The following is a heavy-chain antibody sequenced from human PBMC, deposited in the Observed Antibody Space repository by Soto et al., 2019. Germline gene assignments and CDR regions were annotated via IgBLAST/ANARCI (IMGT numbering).Heavy chain of an antibody. Sequence: SETLSLTCAVYGGSFSGYYWSWIRQPPGKGLEWIGEINHSGSTNYNPSLKSRATISVDTSKNQFSLKLSSVTAADTAVYYCARGGYYYDSSGYFDYWGQGTLVTVSS. J-gene: IGHJ4*02. V-gene: IGHV4-34*01. CDR3: ARGGYYYDSSGYFDY. CDR2: INHSGST. D-gene: IGHD3-22*01. CDR1: GGSFSGYY.